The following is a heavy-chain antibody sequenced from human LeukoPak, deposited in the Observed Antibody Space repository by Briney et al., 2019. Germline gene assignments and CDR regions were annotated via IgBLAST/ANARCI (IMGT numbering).Heavy chain of an antibody. D-gene: IGHD2-2*02. J-gene: IGHJ6*03. Sequence: GGSLGPSCAASGITVSSNYMSWVRQAPGKGLEWVANIKQDGSEKYYVDSVKGRFTISRDNTKSSLYLQMNSLRDEDTAVYYCARDIGDCSSLSCYNHYYYMDVWGKGTTVTVSS. CDR2: IKQDGSEK. V-gene: IGHV3-7*01. CDR3: ARDIGDCSSLSCYNHYYYMDV. CDR1: GITVSSNY.